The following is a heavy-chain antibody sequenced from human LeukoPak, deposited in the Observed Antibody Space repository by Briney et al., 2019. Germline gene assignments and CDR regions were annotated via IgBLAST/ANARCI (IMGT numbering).Heavy chain of an antibody. D-gene: IGHD3-22*01. Sequence: ASVKVSCKASGYTFTSYGISWVRQAPGQGLEWMGWISAYNGNTNYAQKLQGRVTMTTDTSTSTAYMELRSLRSEDTAVYYCARGGDYYDSSGYYGVSHWGQGTLVTVSS. CDR3: ARGGDYYDSSGYYGVSH. V-gene: IGHV1-18*01. CDR1: GYTFTSYG. J-gene: IGHJ4*02. CDR2: ISAYNGNT.